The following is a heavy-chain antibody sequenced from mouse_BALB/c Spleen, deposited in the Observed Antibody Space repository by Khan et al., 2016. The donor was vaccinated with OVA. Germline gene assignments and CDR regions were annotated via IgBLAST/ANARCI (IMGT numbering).Heavy chain of an antibody. CDR3: VRDGADHRNEGWFAC. Sequence: VQLQESGAELARPGASVKMSCKASGYTFTSYTIHWIKKRPGQGLEWIGYINPSNGYTNYNQKFKDKATLTTDKSSTTAYLQLSSLTSDDSAVYKSVRDGADHRNEGWFACWGQGTLVTVSA. CDR2: INPSNGYT. J-gene: IGHJ3*01. D-gene: IGHD2-14*01. V-gene: IGHV1-4*01. CDR1: GYTFTSYT.